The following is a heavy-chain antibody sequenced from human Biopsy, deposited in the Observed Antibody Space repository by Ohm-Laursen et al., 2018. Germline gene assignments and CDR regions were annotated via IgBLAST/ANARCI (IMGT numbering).Heavy chain of an antibody. V-gene: IGHV3-23*01. CDR3: AKDQGYYYDRSVYYYFDY. D-gene: IGHD3-22*01. Sequence: GSLNLSCAASGFTVSSYAMCWGWQAPGKGLEWVSAITSSGDTTYYSDSVKGRFTISRDSSKNTLHLQMNSLRAEDTAVYYCAKDQGYYYDRSVYYYFDYWGQGTLVTVSS. CDR2: ITSSGDTT. J-gene: IGHJ4*02. CDR1: GFTVSSYA.